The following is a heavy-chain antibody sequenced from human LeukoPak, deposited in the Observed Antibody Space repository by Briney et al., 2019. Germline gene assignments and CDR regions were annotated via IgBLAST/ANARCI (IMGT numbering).Heavy chain of an antibody. J-gene: IGHJ6*03. CDR2: IYYGGTT. V-gene: IGHV4-39*01. CDR1: GGSITSSSYY. CDR3: ARQISDYYYYYIDV. Sequence: PSETLSLTCTVSGGSITSSSYYWGWIRQPPGKGLEWIGNIYYGGTTYYNSSLKSRVTISEDTSKNRFSLILSSVTAADTAVYYCARQISDYYYYYIDVSGKGTTVIVSS.